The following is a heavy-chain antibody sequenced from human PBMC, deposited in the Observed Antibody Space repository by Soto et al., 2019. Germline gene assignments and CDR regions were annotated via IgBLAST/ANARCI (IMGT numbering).Heavy chain of an antibody. J-gene: IGHJ5*02. V-gene: IGHV4-39*01. CDR3: ARLTIAAAEDDWIDP. CDR2: IYYSGRT. D-gene: IGHD6-13*01. CDR1: GGSIRNSSYF. Sequence: PSETLSLTCTVSGGSIRNSSYFWGWIRQPPGKGLEWIGSIYYSGRTYHNPSLKSRVTISVDTSKHQLSLKVSSLTASDTAVYYCARLTIAAAEDDWIDPWGQGTLVTVSS.